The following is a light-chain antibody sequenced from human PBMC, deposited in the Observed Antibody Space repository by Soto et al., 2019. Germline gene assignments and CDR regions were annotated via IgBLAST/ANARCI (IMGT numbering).Light chain of an antibody. V-gene: IGLV2-8*01. CDR1: SSDVGRYNF. J-gene: IGLJ1*01. CDR3: SSFTTSRFYV. CDR2: EVT. Sequence: QSALTQPPSASGSPGQSVTISCTGTSSDVGRYNFVSWYQQHPGKAPKLMISEVTKRPSGVPDRFSGSKSGNTASLTVSGLQAEDEADYYCSSFTTSRFYVFGPGTKLTVL.